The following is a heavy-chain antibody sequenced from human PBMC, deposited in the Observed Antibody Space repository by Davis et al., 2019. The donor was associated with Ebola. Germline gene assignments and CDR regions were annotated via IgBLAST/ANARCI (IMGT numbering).Heavy chain of an antibody. D-gene: IGHD2-15*01. J-gene: IGHJ4*02. CDR1: GFTFSSYS. CDR3: ARASGGYCSGGSCYELEAWGY. Sequence: GGSLRLSCAASGFTFSSYSMNWVRQAPGKGLEWVSYISSSSSTIYYADSVKGRFTISRDNAKNSLYLQMNSLRDEDTAVYYCARASGGYCSGGSCYELEAWGYWGQGTLVTVSS. CDR2: ISSSSSTI. V-gene: IGHV3-48*02.